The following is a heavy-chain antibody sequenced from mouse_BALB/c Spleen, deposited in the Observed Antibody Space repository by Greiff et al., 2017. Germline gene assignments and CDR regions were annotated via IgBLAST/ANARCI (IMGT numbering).Heavy chain of an antibody. CDR3: AREELYYYAMDY. D-gene: IGHD4-1*01. CDR2: ISNGGGST. J-gene: IGHJ4*01. Sequence: EVKLVESGGGLVQPGGSLKLSCAASGFTFSSYTMSWVRQTPEKRLEWVAYISNGGGSTYYPDTVKGRFTISRDNAKNTLYLQMSSLKSEDTAMYYCAREELYYYAMDYWGQGTSVTVSS. V-gene: IGHV5-12-2*01. CDR1: GFTFSSYT.